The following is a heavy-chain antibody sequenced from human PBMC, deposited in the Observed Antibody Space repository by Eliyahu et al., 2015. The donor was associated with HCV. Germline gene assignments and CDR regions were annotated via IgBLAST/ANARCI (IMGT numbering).Heavy chain of an antibody. D-gene: IGHD3-22*01. CDR3: ARVRFRYDSRIDAFDI. Sequence: QVQLQESGPGLVKPSQTLSLTCTVSGGSIXXGXYYWSWIRQPAGKGLEWIGRIYTSGSTNYNPSLKSRVTISVDTSKNQFSLKLSSVTAADTAVYYCARVRFRYDSRIDAFDIWGQGTMVTVSS. V-gene: IGHV4-61*02. J-gene: IGHJ3*02. CDR1: GGSIXXGXYY. CDR2: IYTSGST.